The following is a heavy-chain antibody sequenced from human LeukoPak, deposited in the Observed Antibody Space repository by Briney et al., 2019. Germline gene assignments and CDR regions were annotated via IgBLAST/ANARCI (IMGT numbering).Heavy chain of an antibody. CDR2: IYYSGST. V-gene: IGHV4-59*01. Sequence: SETLSLTCTVSGGSISSYYWSWIRQPPGKGLEWIGYIYYSGSTNYNPSLKSRVSISVDTSKNRFSLRLNSVTAADTAVYYCARDRSAYDPYFDYWGQGTLVTVSS. D-gene: IGHD5-12*01. J-gene: IGHJ4*02. CDR1: GGSISSYY. CDR3: ARDRSAYDPYFDY.